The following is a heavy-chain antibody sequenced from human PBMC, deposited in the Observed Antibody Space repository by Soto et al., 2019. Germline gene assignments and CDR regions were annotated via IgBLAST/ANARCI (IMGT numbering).Heavy chain of an antibody. Sequence: GLDLEWLALIYWDDDERYSPSLKSRLTITKDTSKNQVVLTMTNVDPVDTATYYCAHGSCSSADCYPNPYLDYWGQGIVVTVSS. J-gene: IGHJ4*02. D-gene: IGHD2-2*01. CDR3: AHGSCSSADCYPNPYLDY. V-gene: IGHV2-5*02. CDR2: IYWDDDE.